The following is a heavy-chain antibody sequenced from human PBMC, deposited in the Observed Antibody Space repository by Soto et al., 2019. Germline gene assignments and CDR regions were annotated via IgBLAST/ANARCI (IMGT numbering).Heavy chain of an antibody. J-gene: IGHJ6*03. CDR2: TRNKANSYTT. V-gene: IGHV3-72*01. Sequence: QAGGSLRLSCAASGFTFSDHYMDWVRQAPGKGLEWVGRTRNKANSYTTEYAASVKGRFTISRDDSKNSLYLQMNSLKTEDTAVYYCAREPSLEPNDRYYYYYYMDVWGKGTTVTVSS. CDR1: GFTFSDHY. CDR3: AREPSLEPNDRYYYYYYMDV. D-gene: IGHD1-1*01.